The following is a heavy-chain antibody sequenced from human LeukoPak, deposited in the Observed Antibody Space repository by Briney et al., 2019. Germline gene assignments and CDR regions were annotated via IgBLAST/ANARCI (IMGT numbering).Heavy chain of an antibody. CDR2: INHYGST. D-gene: IGHD3-22*01. V-gene: IGHV4-34*01. CDR3: ARSREIDYYDSSGYFGY. J-gene: IGHJ4*02. Sequence: KPSGTLSLTCAVYGESLSNYYWSWIRQPPGKGLEWIGEINHYGSTYYNPSLKSRVTISVDTSKNQFSLKLSSVTAADTAVYYCARSREIDYYDSSGYFGYWGQGTLVTVSS. CDR1: GESLSNYY.